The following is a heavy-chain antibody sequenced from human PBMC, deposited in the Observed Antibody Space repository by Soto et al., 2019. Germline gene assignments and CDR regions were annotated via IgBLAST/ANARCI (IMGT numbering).Heavy chain of an antibody. CDR2: INPATGDT. CDR1: GYAFTISA. V-gene: IGHV1-3*01. D-gene: IGHD3-10*01. Sequence: QVHLVQSGAEVQKPGASVRISCQASGYAFTISAIHWVRQAPGQSLEWMGWINPATGDTKYSQNVRGRVTFALDTSATTAYLDLRSLASLDTAVYYCARAAGRSKLLPYYFDPWGQGTLVTVSS. CDR3: ARAAGRSKLLPYYFDP. J-gene: IGHJ5*02.